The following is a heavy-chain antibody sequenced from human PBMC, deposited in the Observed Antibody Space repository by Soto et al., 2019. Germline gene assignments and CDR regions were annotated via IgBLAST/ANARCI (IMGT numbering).Heavy chain of an antibody. CDR2: ISSNGGST. V-gene: IGHV3-64*01. Sequence: EVQLVESGGGLVQPGGSLRLSCAASGFTFSYYAMHWVRQAPGKGLEYVSAISSNGGSTYYANSVKGRFTISRDNSRDTLYLQMGSLRAEDMAVYYCARVPLSAFDAFHIWGQGTMVTVSS. D-gene: IGHD3-10*01. J-gene: IGHJ3*02. CDR3: ARVPLSAFDAFHI. CDR1: GFTFSYYA.